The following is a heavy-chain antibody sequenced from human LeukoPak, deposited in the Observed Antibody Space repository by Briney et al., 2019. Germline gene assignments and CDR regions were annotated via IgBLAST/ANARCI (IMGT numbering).Heavy chain of an antibody. D-gene: IGHD6-13*01. CDR1: GGSISSSSYY. V-gene: IGHV4-39*07. CDR3: ARSLPGIAAAGRRIVPYYFDY. J-gene: IGHJ4*02. CDR2: IYYSGST. Sequence: SETLSLTCTVSGGSISSSSYYWGWIRQPPGKGLEWIGSIYYSGSTYYNPSLKSRVTISVDTSKNQFSLKLSSVTAADTAVYYCARSLPGIAAAGRRIVPYYFDYWGQGTLVTVSS.